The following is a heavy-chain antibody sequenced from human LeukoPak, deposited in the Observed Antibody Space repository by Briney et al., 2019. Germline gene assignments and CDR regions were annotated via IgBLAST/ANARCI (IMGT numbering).Heavy chain of an antibody. CDR1: GFTFSSYE. CDR2: ISSSGSNI. D-gene: IGHD1-26*01. V-gene: IGHV3-48*03. CDR3: ARENSGSYYQFDC. J-gene: IGHJ4*02. Sequence: GGSLRLFCAVSGFTFSSYEINWVRQAPGKGLEWVSYISSSGSNIKYADSVKGRFTISRDNAKNSLYQQMNSLIPEDTAVYYCARENSGSYYQFDCWGQGTLVTVSS.